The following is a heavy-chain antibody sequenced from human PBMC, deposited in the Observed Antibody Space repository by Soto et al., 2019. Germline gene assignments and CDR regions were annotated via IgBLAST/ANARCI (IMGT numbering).Heavy chain of an antibody. V-gene: IGHV3-33*01. CDR3: ARWGIAAGDY. Sequence: QVQLVESGGGVVQPGRSLRLSCAASGFTFSSYGMHWVRQAPAKGLEWVAVIWYDGSNKYYADSVKGRFTISRDNSMTTLYLQMNSLRAEDTAVYYCARWGIAAGDYWGQGTLVTVSS. CDR1: GFTFSSYG. CDR2: IWYDGSNK. J-gene: IGHJ4*02. D-gene: IGHD6-13*01.